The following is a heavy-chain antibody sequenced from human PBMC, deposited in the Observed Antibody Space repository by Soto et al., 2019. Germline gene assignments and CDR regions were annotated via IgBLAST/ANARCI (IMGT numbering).Heavy chain of an antibody. CDR1: VWSFSGYY. D-gene: IGHD3-10*01. CDR3: ARGDRGTFGGEYYGMDV. V-gene: IGHV4-34*01. CDR2: INHSGST. Sequence: SESLSLTCAVYVWSFSGYYWSWIRQPPGKGLEWIGEINHSGSTNYNPSLKSRVTISVDTSKNQFSLKLSSVTAADTAVYYCARGDRGTFGGEYYGMDVWGQGTTVTVSS. J-gene: IGHJ6*02.